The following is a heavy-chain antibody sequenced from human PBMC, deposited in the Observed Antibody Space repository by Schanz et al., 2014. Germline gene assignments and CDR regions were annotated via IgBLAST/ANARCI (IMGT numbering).Heavy chain of an antibody. D-gene: IGHD6-19*01. J-gene: IGHJ6*03. CDR1: GYTFISYG. CDR3: ARLDTGMAVAGSVIDSYYYYMDV. CDR2: ISGSNGNT. V-gene: IGHV1-18*01. Sequence: QVQLVQSGAEVRKPGASVKVSCKASGYTFISYGISWVRQAPGQGLEWLGWISGSNGNTNYTQKFQGRVTMTRNTSISTAYMELSSLRSEDTAVYYCARLDTGMAVAGSVIDSYYYYMDVWGEGTTVTVSS.